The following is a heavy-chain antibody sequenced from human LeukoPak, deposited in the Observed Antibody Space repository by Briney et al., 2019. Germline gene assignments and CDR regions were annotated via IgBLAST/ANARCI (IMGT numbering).Heavy chain of an antibody. Sequence: GGSLRLSCAASGLTFSSYEMNWVRQAPGKGLEWVSYISSSGSTIYYADSVKGRFTISRDNAKNSLYLQMNSLRAEDTAVYYCARGTMVRGVNLYYFDYWGQGTLVTVSS. V-gene: IGHV3-48*03. J-gene: IGHJ4*02. D-gene: IGHD3-10*01. CDR2: ISSSGSTI. CDR1: GLTFSSYE. CDR3: ARGTMVRGVNLYYFDY.